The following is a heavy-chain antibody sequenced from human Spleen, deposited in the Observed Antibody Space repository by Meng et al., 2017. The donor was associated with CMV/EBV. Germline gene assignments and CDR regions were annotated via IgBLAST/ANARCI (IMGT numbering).Heavy chain of an antibody. Sequence: CALYGPSFSGNYWTWIRQPPGKGLEWIGDIHRTGSINYNPSLKRRVTISVDTSKTQFSLRLNSVTAADAATYYCAWGITGKTRGHDYWGQGTLVTVSS. V-gene: IGHV4-34*01. CDR2: IHRTGSI. J-gene: IGHJ4*02. CDR3: AWGITGKTRGHDY. D-gene: IGHD1/OR15-1a*01. CDR1: GPSFSGNY.